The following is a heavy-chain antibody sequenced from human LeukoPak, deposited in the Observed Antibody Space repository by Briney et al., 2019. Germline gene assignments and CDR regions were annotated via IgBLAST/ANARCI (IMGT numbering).Heavy chain of an antibody. CDR2: ISYDGSNK. CDR1: GFTFSSYA. D-gene: IGHD3-10*01. J-gene: IGHJ4*02. Sequence: GGSLRLSCAASGFTFSSYAMRWVRQAPGKGLEWVAVISYDGSNKYYADSVMGRFTISRDNSKNTLYLKMNSLRAGDTAVYYCARDPYYYGSGSYYSRPGRGSYFDYWGQGTLVTVSS. V-gene: IGHV3-30-3*01. CDR3: ARDPYYYGSGSYYSRPGRGSYFDY.